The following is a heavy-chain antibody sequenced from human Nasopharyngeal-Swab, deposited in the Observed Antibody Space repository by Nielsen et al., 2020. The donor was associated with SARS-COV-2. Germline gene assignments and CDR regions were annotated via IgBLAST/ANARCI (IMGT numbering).Heavy chain of an antibody. D-gene: IGHD3-9*01. CDR2: IKQDGSEK. CDR3: ARVKVDYDILTGYRYYYGMDV. J-gene: IGHJ6*02. V-gene: IGHV3-7*01. CDR1: GFTFSSYW. Sequence: GEPLKISCAASGFTFSSYWMSWVRQAPGKGLEWVANIKQDGSEKYYVDSVKGRFTISRDNAKNSLYLQMNSLRAEDTAVYYCARVKVDYDILTGYRYYYGMDVWGQGTTVTVSS.